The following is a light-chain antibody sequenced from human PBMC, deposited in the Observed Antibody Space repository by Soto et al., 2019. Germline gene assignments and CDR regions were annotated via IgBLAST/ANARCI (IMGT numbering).Light chain of an antibody. V-gene: IGKV3-15*01. CDR3: QQYNKWPQT. CDR1: QSVSSSY. CDR2: GAS. J-gene: IGKJ1*01. Sequence: EIVLAQSPGTLSLSPGERATLSCRASQSVSSSYLAWYQQKPGQAPRLLIYGASTRATGVPARFSGSGSGTDFTITISSLQSEDLAVYHCQQYNKWPQTFGQVTNVDIK.